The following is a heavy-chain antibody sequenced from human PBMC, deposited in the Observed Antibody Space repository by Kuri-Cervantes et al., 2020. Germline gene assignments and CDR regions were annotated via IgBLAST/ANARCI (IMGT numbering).Heavy chain of an antibody. Sequence: GESLKISCAASGFTFSSYWMSWVRQAPGKGLEWVANIKQDGSDKYYVDSVKGRFTISRDNAKNSLYLQMNSLRDEDTATYFCARGGLYYYYGMDVWGQGTTVTVSS. V-gene: IGHV3-7*01. CDR3: ARGGLYYYYGMDV. CDR2: IKQDGSDK. CDR1: GFTFSSYW. J-gene: IGHJ6*02.